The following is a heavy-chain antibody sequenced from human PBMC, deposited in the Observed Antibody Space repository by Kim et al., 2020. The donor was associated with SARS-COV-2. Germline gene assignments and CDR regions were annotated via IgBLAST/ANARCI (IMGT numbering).Heavy chain of an antibody. Sequence: SATRYSPHLQGQVTISDDQSISTAYLQWSSLKASDTAMYYCARTNDYGAYWGQGTLVTVSS. CDR3: ARTNDYGAY. V-gene: IGHV5-51*01. D-gene: IGHD4-17*01. CDR2: SAT. J-gene: IGHJ4*02.